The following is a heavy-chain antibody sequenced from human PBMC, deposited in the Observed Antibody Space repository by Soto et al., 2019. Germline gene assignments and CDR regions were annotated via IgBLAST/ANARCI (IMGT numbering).Heavy chain of an antibody. CDR3: AKDGDYYDSSGYFDY. V-gene: IGHV3-23*01. CDR1: GFTFSSYA. J-gene: IGHJ4*02. D-gene: IGHD3-22*01. Sequence: GESLRLSCAASGFTFSSYAMSWVRPAPGKGLEWVSAISGSGGSTYYEDSVKGRFTISRDNSKNTLYLQMNSLRAEETAVYYCAKDGDYYDSSGYFDYWGQGTLVTVSS. CDR2: ISGSGGST.